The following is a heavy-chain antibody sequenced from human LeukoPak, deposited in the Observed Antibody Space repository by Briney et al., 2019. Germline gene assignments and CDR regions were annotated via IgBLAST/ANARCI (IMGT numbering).Heavy chain of an antibody. D-gene: IGHD6-19*01. CDR3: ARDSGPTVAGTFFDY. CDR2: IWYDGSNK. CDR1: GFTFSSYG. J-gene: IGHJ4*02. V-gene: IGHV3-30*19. Sequence: PGGSLRLSCAASGFTFSSYGMHWVRQAPGKGLEWVAVIWYDGSNKYYADSVKGRFTISRDNSKNTLYLQMNSLRAEDTAVYYCARDSGPTVAGTFFDYWGQGTLVTVSS.